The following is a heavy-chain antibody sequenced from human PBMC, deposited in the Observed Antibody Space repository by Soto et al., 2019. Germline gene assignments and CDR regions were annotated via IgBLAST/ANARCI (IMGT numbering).Heavy chain of an antibody. Sequence: QVTLKESGPVLVKPTETLTLTCTVSGFSLSNARMGVSWIRQPPGKALEWLAHIFSNDEKSYSTSLKSRLTISKDTSKSQVVLTMTNMDPVDTATXXXXXXKGYCSSTSCYXXXDYWGQG. V-gene: IGHV2-26*01. CDR2: IFSNDEK. J-gene: IGHJ4*02. D-gene: IGHD2-2*01. CDR3: XXXKGYCSSTSCYXXXDY. CDR1: GFSLSNARMG.